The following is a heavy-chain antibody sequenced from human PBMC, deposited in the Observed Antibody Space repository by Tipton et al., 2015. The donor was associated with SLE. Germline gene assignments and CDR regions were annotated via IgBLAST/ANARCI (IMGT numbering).Heavy chain of an antibody. V-gene: IGHV4-38-2*02. CDR2: VHHSGTT. Sequence: TLSLTCNVSGYSISSGYYWGWIRQSPGKGLEWIGSVHHSGTTSYNPSLKSRVTMSVDASKNQFSLKLSSVTAADTAVYYCARDNDGTDIWGQGTMVTVSS. CDR1: GYSISSGYY. J-gene: IGHJ3*02. D-gene: IGHD3-22*01. CDR3: ARDNDGTDI.